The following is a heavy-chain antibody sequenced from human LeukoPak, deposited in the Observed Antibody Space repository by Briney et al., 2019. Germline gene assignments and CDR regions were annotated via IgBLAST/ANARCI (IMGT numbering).Heavy chain of an antibody. V-gene: IGHV1-18*01. CDR1: GYTFTSYG. CDR2: ISAYNGNT. J-gene: IGHJ5*02. D-gene: IGHD6-13*01. CDR3: ARDIAAADDNWFDP. Sequence: GASVKVSCKASGYTFTSYGISWVRQAPGQGLEWMGWISAYNGNTNYAQKLQGRVTMTTDTSTSTAYMELRSLRSDDTAVDYCARDIAAADDNWFDPWGQGTLVTVSS.